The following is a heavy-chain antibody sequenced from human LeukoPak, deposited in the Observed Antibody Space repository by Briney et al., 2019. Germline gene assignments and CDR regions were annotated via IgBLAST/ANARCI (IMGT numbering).Heavy chain of an antibody. Sequence: PGRSLRLSCAASGFTFSSYAMHWVRQAPGKGLEWVAVISYDGSNKYYADSVKGRFTISRDNSKNTLYLQMNSLRAEDTAVYYCARGGTHYDILTGRQAFDIWGQGTMVTVSS. CDR2: ISYDGSNK. D-gene: IGHD3-9*01. CDR3: ARGGTHYDILTGRQAFDI. CDR1: GFTFSSYA. J-gene: IGHJ3*02. V-gene: IGHV3-30*04.